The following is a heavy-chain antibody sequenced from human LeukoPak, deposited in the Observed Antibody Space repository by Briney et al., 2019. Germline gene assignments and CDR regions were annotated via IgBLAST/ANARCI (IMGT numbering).Heavy chain of an antibody. Sequence: SVKVSCKASGGTFSSYAISWVRQAPGQGLEWMGGIIPIFGTANYAQKFQGRVTITADESTSTAYMELSSLRSEDTAVYYCARDSTAWGAFDIWGQGTMVTVSS. CDR1: GGTFSSYA. CDR2: IIPIFGTA. CDR3: ARDSTAWGAFDI. D-gene: IGHD2-21*02. V-gene: IGHV1-69*13. J-gene: IGHJ3*02.